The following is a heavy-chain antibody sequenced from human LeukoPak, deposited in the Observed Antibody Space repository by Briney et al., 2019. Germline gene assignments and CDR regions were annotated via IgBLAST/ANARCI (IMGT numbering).Heavy chain of an antibody. CDR3: AREEERFLEWLKYPYYYYMDV. Sequence: LSLKSRVTISVDTSKNQFSLKLSSVTAADTAVYYCAREEERFLEWLKYPYYYYMDVWGKGTTVTVSS. V-gene: IGHV4-30-2*05. D-gene: IGHD3-3*01. J-gene: IGHJ6*03.